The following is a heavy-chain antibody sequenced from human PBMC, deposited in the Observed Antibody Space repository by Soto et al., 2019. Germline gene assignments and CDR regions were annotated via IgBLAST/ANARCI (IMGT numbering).Heavy chain of an antibody. Sequence: ASVKVSCKASGYTFSSYDINWVRQASGQGLEWMGWMNPNTGDTGYAQKFQGRVTMTRDKSISTAYMELSRLRSDDTAVYYCARTPYYFDYRGQGTLVTVS. D-gene: IGHD2-15*01. CDR3: ARTPYYFDY. CDR2: MNPNTGDT. V-gene: IGHV1-8*01. J-gene: IGHJ4*02. CDR1: GYTFSSYD.